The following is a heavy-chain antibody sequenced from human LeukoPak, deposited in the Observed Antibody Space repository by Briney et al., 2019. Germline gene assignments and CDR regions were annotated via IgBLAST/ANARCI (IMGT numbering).Heavy chain of an antibody. CDR2: MRYDGSDK. D-gene: IGHD3-3*01. Sequence: GGSLRLSCAASGFTFSSYGMHWVRQAPGKGLEWVTFMRYDGSDKYYADSVKGRFTISRDNSKNTLYLQMNSLRAEDTAVYYCAKGALRFLEWLSPDDAFDIWGQGTMVTVSS. CDR1: GFTFSSYG. J-gene: IGHJ3*02. CDR3: AKGALRFLEWLSPDDAFDI. V-gene: IGHV3-30*02.